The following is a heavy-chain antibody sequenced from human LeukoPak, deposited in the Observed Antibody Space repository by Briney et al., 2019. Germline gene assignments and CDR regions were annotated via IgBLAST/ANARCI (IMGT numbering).Heavy chain of an antibody. CDR2: IYHSGST. V-gene: IGHV4-4*02. CDR1: GGSISSRNW. J-gene: IGHJ4*02. D-gene: IGHD4-17*01. Sequence: SETLSLTCAVSGGSISSRNWWSWVRQPPGKGLEWIGEIYHSGSTNYNPSLKTRVTISVDKSKNQFSLKLSSVTAADTAVCYCARASHDYGDYSHFDYWGQGTLVTVSS. CDR3: ARASHDYGDYSHFDY.